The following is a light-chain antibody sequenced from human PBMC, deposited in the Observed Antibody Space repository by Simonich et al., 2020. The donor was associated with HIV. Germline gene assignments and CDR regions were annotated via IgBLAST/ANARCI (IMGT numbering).Light chain of an antibody. V-gene: IGLV1-36*01. CDR2: YDD. J-gene: IGLJ3*02. CDR3: AAWDDRLNGWV. Sequence: QSSLTQPPSVSEAPRQRVTISCSGSSSNIENNAVNWYQQLPGKAPKLLIYYDDLLPSGVSDRFSGSKSGTSASLAISGLQSEDEADYYCAAWDDRLNGWVFGGGTKLTVL. CDR1: SSNIENNA.